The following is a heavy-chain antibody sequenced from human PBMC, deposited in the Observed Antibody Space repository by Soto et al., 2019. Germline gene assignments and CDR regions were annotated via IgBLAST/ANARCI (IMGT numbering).Heavy chain of an antibody. CDR2: ISAYNGDT. D-gene: IGHD1-1*01. CDR3: ARDIGLTPLDCFDP. CDR1: GYTSTTYG. V-gene: IGHV1-18*01. J-gene: IGHJ5*02. Sequence: QVQLVQSGAEVKKPGASVKVSCKASGYTSTTYGISWVRQAPGQGLEWMGWISAYNGDTKHAQKFQGRVTMTTDTSTSTAYMELRSLRSDDTAVYYCARDIGLTPLDCFDPWGQGTLVTVSS.